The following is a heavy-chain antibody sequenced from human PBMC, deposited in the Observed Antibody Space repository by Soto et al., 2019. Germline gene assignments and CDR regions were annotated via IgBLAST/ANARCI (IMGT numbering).Heavy chain of an antibody. J-gene: IGHJ6*02. D-gene: IGHD5-18*01. CDR2: IWYDGSNK. Sequence: GGSLRLSCAASGVTFSSYGMHWVRQAPGKGLEWVAVIWYDGSNKYYADSVKGRFTISRDNSKNTLYLQMNSLRAEDTAVYYCARDPYVDTAMVHYGMDVWGQGTTVTVSS. CDR1: GVTFSSYG. CDR3: ARDPYVDTAMVHYGMDV. V-gene: IGHV3-33*01.